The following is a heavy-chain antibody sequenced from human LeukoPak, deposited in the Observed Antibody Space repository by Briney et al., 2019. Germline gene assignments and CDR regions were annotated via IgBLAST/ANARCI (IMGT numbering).Heavy chain of an antibody. CDR2: IWYDGSNK. J-gene: IGHJ4*02. V-gene: IGHV3-33*06. CDR1: GFTFSSYG. D-gene: IGHD1-26*01. Sequence: GGSLRLSCAASGFTFSSYGMHWVRQAPGKGLEWVAVIWYDGSNKYYADSVKGRFTISRDNSKSTLYLQMNSLRAEDTAVYYCAKAPITGRLRGSFDYWGQGTLVTVSS. CDR3: AKAPITGRLRGSFDY.